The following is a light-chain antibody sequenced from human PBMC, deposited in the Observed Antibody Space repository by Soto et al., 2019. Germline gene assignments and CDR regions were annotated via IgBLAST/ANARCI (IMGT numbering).Light chain of an antibody. V-gene: IGLV2-14*01. CDR2: EVS. CDR3: FSYTSSGTYV. CDR1: SSDVGNYKY. J-gene: IGLJ1*01. Sequence: QSVRTQPASVSGSPGQSITISCTGTSSDVGNYKYVSWYQQHPGKAPKLMIYEVSNRPSGVSHRFSGSKSGNTASLTISGLQAEDETDYYCFSYTSSGTYVFGTGTKVTVL.